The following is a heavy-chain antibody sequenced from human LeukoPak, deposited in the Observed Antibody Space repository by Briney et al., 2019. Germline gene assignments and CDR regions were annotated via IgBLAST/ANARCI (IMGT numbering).Heavy chain of an antibody. CDR2: ISGSGGGT. CDR3: AKDSRGSSAWNH. J-gene: IGHJ5*02. Sequence: GGSLRLSCAASGFTFSTYAMSWVRQAPGKGLEWVSAISGSGGGTYYADSVKGRFAISRDNSKNTLYLQMNSLRVEDTAVYYCAKDSRGSSAWNHWGQGTLVTVSS. D-gene: IGHD2-2*01. V-gene: IGHV3-23*01. CDR1: GFTFSTYA.